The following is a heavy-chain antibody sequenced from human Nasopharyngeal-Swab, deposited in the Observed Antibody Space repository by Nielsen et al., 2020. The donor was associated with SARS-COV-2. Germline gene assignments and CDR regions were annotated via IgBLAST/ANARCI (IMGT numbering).Heavy chain of an antibody. J-gene: IGHJ4*02. CDR3: ARAGESHVVVVAATTPSFDY. CDR2: INHSGST. CDR1: GGSFSGYY. V-gene: IGHV4-34*01. Sequence: SETLSLTCAVYGGSFSGYYWSWIRQPPGKGLEWIGEINHSGSTNYNPSLKSRVTISVDTSMNQFSLKLSSVTAADTAVYYCARAGESHVVVVAATTPSFDYWGQGTLVTVSS. D-gene: IGHD2-15*01.